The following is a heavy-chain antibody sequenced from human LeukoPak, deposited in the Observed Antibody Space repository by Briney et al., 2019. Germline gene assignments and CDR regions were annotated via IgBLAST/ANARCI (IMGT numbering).Heavy chain of an antibody. Sequence: GESLKISCKGSGYSFTSYWIGWVRQMPGKGLEWMGIIYPGDSDTRYSPSFQGQVTISADKSISTAYLQWSSLKASDTAMYYCARTKGYCSSTSCYLAFDIWGQGTMVTVSS. D-gene: IGHD2-2*01. CDR3: ARTKGYCSSTSCYLAFDI. CDR2: IYPGDSDT. V-gene: IGHV5-51*01. CDR1: GYSFTSYW. J-gene: IGHJ3*02.